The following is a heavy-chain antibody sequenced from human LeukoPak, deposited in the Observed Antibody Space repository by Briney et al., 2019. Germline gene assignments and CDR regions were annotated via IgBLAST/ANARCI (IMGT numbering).Heavy chain of an antibody. Sequence: GGSLRLSCAASGFTFSSYAVHWVRQAPGKGLEWVAVISYDGSNKYYADSVKGRFTISRDNSKNTLYLQMNSLRAEDTAVYYCARAADCSGGSCYPQVAFDIWGQGTMVTVSS. V-gene: IGHV3-30-3*01. CDR2: ISYDGSNK. CDR3: ARAADCSGGSCYPQVAFDI. CDR1: GFTFSSYA. D-gene: IGHD2-15*01. J-gene: IGHJ3*02.